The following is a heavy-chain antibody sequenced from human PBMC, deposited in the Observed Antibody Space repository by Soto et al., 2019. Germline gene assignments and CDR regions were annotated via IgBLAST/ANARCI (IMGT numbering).Heavy chain of an antibody. D-gene: IGHD3-22*01. CDR1: GFIFSNYW. V-gene: IGHV3-7*01. Sequence: EVQLVESGGGLVQPGGSLRLSCAASGFIFSNYWMSWVRQAPGKGLEWVANIKQDGSEKYYMDSVRGRFTISRDNAKYSLYLQMNSLIAEDTAVYYCATHSACLLNYWCREPLVTVSS. CDR3: ATHSACLLNY. CDR2: IKQDGSEK. J-gene: IGHJ4*02.